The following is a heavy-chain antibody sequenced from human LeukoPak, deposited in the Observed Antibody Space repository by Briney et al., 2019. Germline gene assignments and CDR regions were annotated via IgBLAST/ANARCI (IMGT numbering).Heavy chain of an antibody. D-gene: IGHD3-16*02. Sequence: GGSLRLSCTAPGFPFNAYNIHWIRQAPGRGLEWVSFIRNDETEIHYADFAKGRFTISRDRSKNSVYLQMNSLRPDDTALYYCAKDGGRYRFDFWGQGTMVTVSS. CDR3: AKDGGRYRFDF. CDR2: IRNDETEI. J-gene: IGHJ4*02. V-gene: IGHV3-30*02. CDR1: GFPFNAYN.